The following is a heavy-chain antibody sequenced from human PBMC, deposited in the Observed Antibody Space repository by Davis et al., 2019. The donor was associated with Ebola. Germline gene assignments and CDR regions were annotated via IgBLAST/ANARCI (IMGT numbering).Heavy chain of an antibody. V-gene: IGHV3-11*03. D-gene: IGHD1-26*01. CDR2: ISSSSSYT. CDR3: TSSVGVTTENDY. CDR1: GFTFSDYY. J-gene: IGHJ4*02. Sequence: PGGSLRLSCAASGFTFSDYYMRWIRQAPGKGLEWVSYISSSSSYTNYADSVKGRFTITRDNAKNSLYLQMNSLKTEDTAVYYCTSSVGVTTENDYWGQGTLVTVSS.